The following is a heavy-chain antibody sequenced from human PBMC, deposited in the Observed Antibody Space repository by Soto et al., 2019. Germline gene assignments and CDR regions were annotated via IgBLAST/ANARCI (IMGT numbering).Heavy chain of an antibody. D-gene: IGHD2-8*01. J-gene: IGHJ3*02. CDR3: ARDDMVYATNRAFDI. Sequence: GGSLRLSCAASGFTLSSYGMHWVRQAPGKGLEWVAVIWYDGSNKYYADSVKGRFTISRDNSKNTLYLQMNSLRAEDTAVYYCARDDMVYATNRAFDIWGQGTMVTVSS. CDR1: GFTLSSYG. V-gene: IGHV3-33*01. CDR2: IWYDGSNK.